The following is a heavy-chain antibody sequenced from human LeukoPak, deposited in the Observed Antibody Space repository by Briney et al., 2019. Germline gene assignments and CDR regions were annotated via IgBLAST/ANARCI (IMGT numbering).Heavy chain of an antibody. CDR1: GFTLSSYA. Sequence: GGSLRLSCAASGFTLSSYAMHWVRQAPGKGLEWVAVISYDGSNKYYADSVKGRFTISRDNSKNTLYLQMNSLRAEDTAVYYCARDARWLQFGYYFDYWGQGTLVTVSS. V-gene: IGHV3-30-3*01. D-gene: IGHD5-12*01. CDR3: ARDARWLQFGYYFDY. J-gene: IGHJ4*02. CDR2: ISYDGSNK.